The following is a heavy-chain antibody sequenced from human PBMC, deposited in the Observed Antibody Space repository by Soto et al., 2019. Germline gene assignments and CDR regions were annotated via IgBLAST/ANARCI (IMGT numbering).Heavy chain of an antibody. J-gene: IGHJ4*02. D-gene: IGHD4-17*01. CDR1: GFTFSRDG. CDR2: ITDNGGST. Sequence: GGSLRLSCAAPGFTFSRDGMSWVRQAPGKGLEWVSLITDNGGSTYYADSVKGRFTISRDNTKNTLFLQMNSLRAEDTAVYYCAKERATTTAFDYWGQGALVTVSS. V-gene: IGHV3-23*01. CDR3: AKERATTTAFDY.